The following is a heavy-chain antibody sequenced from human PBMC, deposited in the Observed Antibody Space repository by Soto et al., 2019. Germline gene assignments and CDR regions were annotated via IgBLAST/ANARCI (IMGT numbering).Heavy chain of an antibody. Sequence: QVHLQESGPGLVKPSETLSLTCAVSGASISTYFWSWIRQPPGKGLEWVGNVSNTGGTSYNPSLKSRVTISVDTPKNQLSLKLSSVTAADTAVYYCARRGFFDYWGRGTLVTVSS. CDR1: GASISTYF. J-gene: IGHJ4*02. CDR3: ARRGFFDY. D-gene: IGHD6-25*01. V-gene: IGHV4-59*08. CDR2: VSNTGGT.